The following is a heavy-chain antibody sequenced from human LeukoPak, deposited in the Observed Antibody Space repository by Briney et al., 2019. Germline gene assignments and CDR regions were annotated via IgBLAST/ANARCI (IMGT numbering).Heavy chain of an antibody. Sequence: KLQGRATMTTDTSTSTAYMELRSLRSDDTAVYYCASTTITQGVFDYWGQGTLVTVSS. CDR3: ASTTITQGVFDY. J-gene: IGHJ4*02. V-gene: IGHV1-18*01. D-gene: IGHD5-12*01.